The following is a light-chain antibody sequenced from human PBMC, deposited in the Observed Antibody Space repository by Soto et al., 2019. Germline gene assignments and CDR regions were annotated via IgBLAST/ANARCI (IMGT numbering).Light chain of an antibody. Sequence: QSVLTQPASMSGSPGQSITISCTGTSSDVGSYNLVSWYQQHPGKAPKLMIYEGSKRPSGVSNRFSGSKSGNTASLTISGLQAEDEADYYCCSYAGSSIHVVFGGGTKLTVL. V-gene: IGLV2-23*01. CDR1: SSDVGSYNL. J-gene: IGLJ2*01. CDR3: CSYAGSSIHVV. CDR2: EGS.